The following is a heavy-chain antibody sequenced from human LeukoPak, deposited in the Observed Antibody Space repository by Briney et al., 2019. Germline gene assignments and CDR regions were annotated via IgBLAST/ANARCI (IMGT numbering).Heavy chain of an antibody. CDR2: MYISGST. CDR3: ARADGSGSYYIDY. V-gene: IGHV4-4*07. Sequence: SETLSLTCTVSGDTISTYYWSWIRQPAGKGVEWIGRMYISGSTNYNPSLKSRVTMSVDTSKNHFSLKLSSVTAADTAVYYCARADGSGSYYIDYWGQGILVTVSS. J-gene: IGHJ4*02. CDR1: GDTISTYY. D-gene: IGHD3-10*01.